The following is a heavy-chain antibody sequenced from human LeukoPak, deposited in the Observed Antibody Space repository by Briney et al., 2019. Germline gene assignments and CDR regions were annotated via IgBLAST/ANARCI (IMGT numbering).Heavy chain of an antibody. Sequence: GGSLRLSCAASGFTFSSYGMHWVRQAPGKGLEWVAVISYDGSNKYYADSVKGRFTISRDNSKNTLYLQMNSLRAEDTAVYYCAKDPIYDTSAYWGQGTLVTVSS. D-gene: IGHD3-9*01. CDR3: AKDPIYDTSAY. CDR2: ISYDGSNK. CDR1: GFTFSSYG. J-gene: IGHJ4*02. V-gene: IGHV3-30*18.